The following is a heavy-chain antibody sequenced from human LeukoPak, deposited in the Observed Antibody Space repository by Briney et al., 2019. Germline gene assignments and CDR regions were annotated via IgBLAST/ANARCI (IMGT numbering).Heavy chain of an antibody. D-gene: IGHD3-22*01. CDR2: INPNSGGT. Sequence: GASVKVSCKASGGIFSSYAISWVRQAPGQGLEWMGWINPNSGGTNYAQKFQGRVTMTRDTSISTAYMELSRLRSDDTAVYYCWYYYDSSNAVVNAFDIWGQGTMVTVSS. V-gene: IGHV1-2*02. CDR3: WYYYDSSNAVVNAFDI. CDR1: GGIFSSYA. J-gene: IGHJ3*02.